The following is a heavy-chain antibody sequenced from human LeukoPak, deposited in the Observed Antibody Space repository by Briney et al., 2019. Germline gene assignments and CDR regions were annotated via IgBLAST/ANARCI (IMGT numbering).Heavy chain of an antibody. V-gene: IGHV4-38-2*02. CDR3: ASGSSYYYYYYMDV. Sequence: SETLSLTCTVSGYSISSGYYWGWIRQPPGKGLEWIGSIYHSGSTYYNPSLKSRVTISVDTSKNQFSLKLSSVTAADTAVYYCASGSSYYYYYYMDVWGKGTTVTVSS. CDR1: GYSISSGYY. D-gene: IGHD2-15*01. CDR2: IYHSGST. J-gene: IGHJ6*03.